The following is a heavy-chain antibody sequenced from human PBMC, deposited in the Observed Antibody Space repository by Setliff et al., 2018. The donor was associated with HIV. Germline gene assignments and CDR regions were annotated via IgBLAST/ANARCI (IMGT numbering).Heavy chain of an antibody. CDR3: ARDGRFGESRD. D-gene: IGHD3-10*01. Sequence: KPSETLSLTCTVSGDSISTSSWNWIRQPPGKGLEWIGYIYTSRSSNYNPSLKSRVTISVDTSKNQFSLKLSSVTAADTAVYYCARDGRFGESRDWGQGTLVTVSS. CDR2: IYTSRSS. V-gene: IGHV4-4*09. CDR1: GDSISTSS. J-gene: IGHJ4*02.